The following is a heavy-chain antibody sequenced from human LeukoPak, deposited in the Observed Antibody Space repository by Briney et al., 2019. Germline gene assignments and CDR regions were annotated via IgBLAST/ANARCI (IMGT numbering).Heavy chain of an antibody. CDR3: ARWGVLDSRVATTSRTYYYYGMDV. Sequence: SQTLSLACTVSGGSISSGGYYWSWIRQHPGKGLEWIGYIYYSGSTYYNPSLKSRVTISVDRSKNQFSLKLSSVTAADTAVYYCARWGVLDSRVATTSRTYYYYGMDVWGQGTTVTVSS. D-gene: IGHD5-12*01. CDR2: IYYSGST. CDR1: GGSISSGGYY. J-gene: IGHJ6*02. V-gene: IGHV4-31*03.